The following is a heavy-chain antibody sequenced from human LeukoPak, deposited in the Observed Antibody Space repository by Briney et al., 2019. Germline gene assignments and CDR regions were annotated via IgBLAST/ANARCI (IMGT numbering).Heavy chain of an antibody. CDR2: INPNSGGT. CDR3: ARGRGDYYDSSGYYLFDY. V-gene: IGHV1-2*02. CDR1: GYTFTGYF. J-gene: IGHJ4*02. D-gene: IGHD3-22*01. Sequence: ASVKVSCKASGYTFTGYFMHWVRQAPGQGLEWMGWINPNSGGTNYAQKFQGRVTMTRDTSISTAYMELSSLRSEDTAVYYCARGRGDYYDSSGYYLFDYWGQGTLVTVSS.